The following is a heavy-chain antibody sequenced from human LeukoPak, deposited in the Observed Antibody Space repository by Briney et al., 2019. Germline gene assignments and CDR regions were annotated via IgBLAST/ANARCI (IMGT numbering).Heavy chain of an antibody. V-gene: IGHV3-23*01. D-gene: IGHD3-9*01. CDR1: GFTFSNYA. Sequence: GGSLRLSCVASGFTFSNYAMSWVRQAPGKVLEWVSAITGSGTNRYYADSLKGRFTTSRDNSKNTVFLQMNSLRHEDTAIYYCVIWGDYDVLTGYYVPDYWGQGTLVTVAS. CDR2: ITGSGTNR. J-gene: IGHJ4*02. CDR3: VIWGDYDVLTGYYVPDY.